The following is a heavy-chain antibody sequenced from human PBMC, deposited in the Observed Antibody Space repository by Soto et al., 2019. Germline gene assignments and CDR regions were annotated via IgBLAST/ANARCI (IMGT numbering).Heavy chain of an antibody. CDR1: GGSISSYY. Sequence: SETLSLTCTVSGGSISSYYWSWIGQPAGKGLEWIGRIYTSGSTNYNPSLKSRVTMSVDTSKNQFSLKLSSVTAADTAVYSCASGHLGSTTHFDHWGQGALVTVSS. J-gene: IGHJ5*02. V-gene: IGHV4-4*07. D-gene: IGHD1-26*01. CDR3: ASGHLGSTTHFDH. CDR2: IYTSGST.